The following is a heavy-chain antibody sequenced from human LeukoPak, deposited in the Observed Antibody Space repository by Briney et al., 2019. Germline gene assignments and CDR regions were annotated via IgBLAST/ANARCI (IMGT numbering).Heavy chain of an antibody. CDR3: TTDRGPSSGWDNDAFDI. V-gene: IGHV3-15*01. J-gene: IGHJ3*02. Sequence: GGSLRLSCAASGFTFSNAWMSWVRQAPGKGLEWVGRIKSKTDGGTTDYAAPVKGRFTISRDDSKNTLYLQMNSLKTEDTAVYYCTTDRGPSSGWDNDAFDIWGQGTMVTVSS. CDR2: IKSKTDGGTT. CDR1: GFTFSNAW. D-gene: IGHD6-19*01.